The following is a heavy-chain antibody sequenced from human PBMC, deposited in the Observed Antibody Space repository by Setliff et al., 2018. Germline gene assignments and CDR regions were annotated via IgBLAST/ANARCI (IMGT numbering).Heavy chain of an antibody. J-gene: IGHJ6*03. Sequence: PSETLSLTCRVSGGSTGSGNYYWGLIRQPPGKGLEWVATIYYSGSTYSNPSLKSRLIISVDAPDNQFSVKLSSVTAADTAVYYCARHKSNGSGSYPSLYMDVWGKGIMVTSP. D-gene: IGHD3-10*01. CDR2: IYYSGST. CDR1: GGSTGSGNYY. CDR3: ARHKSNGSGSYPSLYMDV. V-gene: IGHV4-39*01.